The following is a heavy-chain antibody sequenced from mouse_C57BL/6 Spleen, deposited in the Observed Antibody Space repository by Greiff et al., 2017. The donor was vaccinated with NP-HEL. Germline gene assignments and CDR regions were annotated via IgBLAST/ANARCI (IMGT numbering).Heavy chain of an antibody. CDR2: ISRGSSSI. CDR1: GFTFSDYG. CDR3: ARRRYDYYAMDY. V-gene: IGHV5-17*01. J-gene: IGHJ4*01. Sequence: EVKVVESGRGLVKPGGSLKLSCAASGFTFSDYGMHWVRQAPEQGLEWVAYISRGSSSIYYADTVKGRFTISRDNAKNTLFLQMTSLRSEDTAMYYCARRRYDYYAMDYWGQGTSVTVSS.